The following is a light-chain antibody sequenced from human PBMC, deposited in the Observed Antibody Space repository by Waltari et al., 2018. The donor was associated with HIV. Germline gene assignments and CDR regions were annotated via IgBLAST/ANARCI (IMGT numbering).Light chain of an antibody. CDR2: ENN. J-gene: IGLJ3*02. CDR1: NSNIGNNY. CDR3: ATWDSGLSIWV. Sequence: QSVLTQPSSVSAAPRQKVTISCSGSNSNIGNNYVSWYQHLPGTAPRLLIYENNRRPSGIPDRFSASKSGTSATLGIAGLQTGDEADYYCATWDSGLSIWVFGGGTKLTVL. V-gene: IGLV1-51*02.